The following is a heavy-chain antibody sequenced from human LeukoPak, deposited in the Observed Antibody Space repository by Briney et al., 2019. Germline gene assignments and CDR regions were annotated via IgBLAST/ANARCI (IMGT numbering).Heavy chain of an antibody. CDR2: ISYDGSNK. D-gene: IGHD6-13*01. CDR1: GFTFSSYW. V-gene: IGHV3-30*03. Sequence: GGSLRLSCAASGFTFSSYWMSWVRQAPGKGLEWVAVISYDGSNKYYADSVKGRFTISRDNSKNTLYLQMNSLRAEDTAVYYCARDTQGSSHPTEAFDIWGQGTMVTVSS. CDR3: ARDTQGSSHPTEAFDI. J-gene: IGHJ3*02.